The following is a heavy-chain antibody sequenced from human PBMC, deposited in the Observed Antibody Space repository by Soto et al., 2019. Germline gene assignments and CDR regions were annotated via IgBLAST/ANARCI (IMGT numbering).Heavy chain of an antibody. CDR2: IIPIFGTA. D-gene: IGHD2-15*01. Sequence: QVQLVQSGAEVKKPGSSVKVSCKASGGTFSSYAISWVRQAPGQGLEWMGGIIPIFGTANYAQKFQGRVNITADESTGTAYMELSSLRSEDTAVYYCAREPRYCSGGRCYFLPGIDYWGQGTLVTVSS. CDR3: AREPRYCSGGRCYFLPGIDY. V-gene: IGHV1-69*12. CDR1: GGTFSSYA. J-gene: IGHJ4*02.